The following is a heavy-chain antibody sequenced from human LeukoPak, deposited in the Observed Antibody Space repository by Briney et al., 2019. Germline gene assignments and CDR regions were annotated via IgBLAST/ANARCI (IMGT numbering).Heavy chain of an antibody. D-gene: IGHD3-22*01. J-gene: IGHJ4*02. CDR1: GGSISSYY. CDR3: ARWVWDSSGSYFDY. V-gene: IGHV4-59*01. Sequence: SETLSLTCTVSGGSISSYYWSWIRQPPGKGLEWIGYIYYSGSTNYNPSLKSRVTISVDTSKNQFSLKLSSVTAADTAVYYCARWVWDSSGSYFDYWGQGTLVTVSS. CDR2: IYYSGST.